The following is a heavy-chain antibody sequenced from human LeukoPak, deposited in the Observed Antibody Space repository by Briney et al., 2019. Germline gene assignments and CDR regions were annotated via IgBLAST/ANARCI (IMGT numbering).Heavy chain of an antibody. J-gene: IGHJ4*02. CDR2: ISGSGNST. D-gene: IGHD1-26*01. V-gene: IGHV3-23*01. CDR1: GFTFSSYA. Sequence: GGSLRLSCAASGFTFSSYAMTWVRQAPGKGLEWVSAISGSGNSTYYADSVKGRFTISRDNSKNTLYLQMNSLRAEDTAVYYCAADGRKWELLPSLDYWGQGTLVTVSS. CDR3: AADGRKWELLPSLDY.